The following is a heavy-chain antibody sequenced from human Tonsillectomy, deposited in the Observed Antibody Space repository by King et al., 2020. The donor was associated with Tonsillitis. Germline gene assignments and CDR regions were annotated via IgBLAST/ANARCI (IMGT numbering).Heavy chain of an antibody. D-gene: IGHD5-24*01. Sequence: QVQLQESGPGLVKPSQTLSLTCAVSGGSISSGGYSWSWIRQPRGRGLEWIGYIYHSGSTYYNPSLKSRVTISVDTSKNQFSLKLSSVTAADTAVYYCARAGAMATLLNWGQGTLVTVSS. CDR3: ARAGAMATLLN. J-gene: IGHJ4*02. V-gene: IGHV4-30-4*07. CDR1: GGSISSGGYS. CDR2: IYHSGST.